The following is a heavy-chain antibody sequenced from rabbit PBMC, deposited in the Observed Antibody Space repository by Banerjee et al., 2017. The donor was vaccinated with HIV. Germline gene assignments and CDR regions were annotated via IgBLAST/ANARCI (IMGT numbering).Heavy chain of an antibody. Sequence: QEQLVESGGGLVQPEGSLTLTCKASGSDISSNAMCWVRQAPGKGLELIACIYSSNGDKWYASWVNGRFTISRSTSLNTVDLKMTSLTAADTATYFCARAYGSASGYDLWGPGTLVTVS. D-gene: IGHD1-1*01. J-gene: IGHJ4*01. CDR1: GSDISSNA. CDR2: IYSSNGDK. CDR3: ARAYGSASGYDL. V-gene: IGHV1S47*01.